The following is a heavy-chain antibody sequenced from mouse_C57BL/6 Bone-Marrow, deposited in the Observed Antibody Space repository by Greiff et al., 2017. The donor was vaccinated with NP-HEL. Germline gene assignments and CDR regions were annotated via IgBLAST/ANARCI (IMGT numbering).Heavy chain of an antibody. CDR2: IDPSDSYP. J-gene: IGHJ2*01. Sequence: QVQLQQPGAELVMPGASVKLSCKASGYTFTSYWMHWVKQRPGQGLAWIGEIDPSDSYPNYNQKFKGKSTLTVDKSSSTAYMQLSSLTSEDSAVYYCARNYGSRYYFDYWGQGTTLTVSS. CDR1: GYTFTSYW. CDR3: ARNYGSRYYFDY. V-gene: IGHV1-69*01. D-gene: IGHD1-1*01.